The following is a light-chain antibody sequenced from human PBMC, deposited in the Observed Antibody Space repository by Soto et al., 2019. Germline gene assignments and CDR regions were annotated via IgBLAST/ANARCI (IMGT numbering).Light chain of an antibody. CDR3: SSYAGRNVWV. CDR2: GVT. CDR1: GSDIGAYNF. J-gene: IGLJ3*02. Sequence: QSALAQPPSASGSHGQSVTISCTGSGSDIGAYNFVSWYQQHPGKAPKLMIFGVTERPSGVPDRFSGSKSGNTASLTVSGLQADDEAIYYCSSYAGRNVWVFGGGTKLTVL. V-gene: IGLV2-8*01.